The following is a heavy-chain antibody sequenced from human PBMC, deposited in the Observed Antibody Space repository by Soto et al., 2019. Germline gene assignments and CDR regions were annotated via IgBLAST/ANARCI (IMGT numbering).Heavy chain of an antibody. J-gene: IGHJ4*02. CDR1: GFSFSTYA. D-gene: IGHD1-26*01. CDR2: ISSRSTYI. V-gene: IGHV3-21*01. Sequence: VHLVESGGGLVRPGESLSLSCVASGFSFSTYAMNWVRQAPGKGLEWVSSISSRSTYISYADSVRGRFTVSRDNTKNSVTLQVDSLRADDSGIYYCARAILPHGWDLPIDLWGQGTLVTVSS. CDR3: ARAILPHGWDLPIDL.